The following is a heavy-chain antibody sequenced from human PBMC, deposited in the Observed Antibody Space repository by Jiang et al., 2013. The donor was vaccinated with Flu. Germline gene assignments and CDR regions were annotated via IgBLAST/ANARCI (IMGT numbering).Heavy chain of an antibody. CDR3: ARAQKXSGFELPYFDF. D-gene: IGHD5-12*01. V-gene: IGHV4-39*07. CDR2: IYDSGST. J-gene: IGHJ4*02. Sequence: GPGLVKPSETLSLTCTVSGGSISSSSYYWVWIRQPPGKGLEWIGSIYDSGSTYYNPSLKSRVTMSVDTSKNQFSLRLSSVTAADTAVYYCARAQKXSGFELPYFDFWGQGPWSPSP. CDR1: GGSISSSSYY.